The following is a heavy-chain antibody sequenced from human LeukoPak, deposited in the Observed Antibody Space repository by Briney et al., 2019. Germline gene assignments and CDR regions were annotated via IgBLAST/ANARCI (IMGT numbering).Heavy chain of an antibody. CDR1: GFTFSDYY. CDR3: TRPDDYGDY. D-gene: IGHD1-14*01. J-gene: IGHJ4*02. Sequence: KAGGSLRLSCAASGFTFSDYYMSWIRQAPGKGLEWVSYISGSGTTKYYADSVKGRFTISRDNAKNSLYLQMNSLKTEDTAVYYCTRPDDYGDYWGQGTLVTVSS. V-gene: IGHV3-11*01. CDR2: ISGSGTTK.